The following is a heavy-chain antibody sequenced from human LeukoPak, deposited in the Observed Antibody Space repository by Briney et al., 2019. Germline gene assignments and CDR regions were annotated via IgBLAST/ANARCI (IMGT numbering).Heavy chain of an antibody. Sequence: GGSLRLSCVASGFTFGNYAMGWLRQAPGRRPEWVSSLTDSGGTTYYADSVKGRFTISRDNSKNTLYLQMNSLRAEDTAVYYCAKEARYSSSWYYYYYGMDVWGQGTTVTVSS. D-gene: IGHD6-13*01. CDR3: AKEARYSSSWYYYYYGMDV. V-gene: IGHV3-23*01. CDR1: GFTFGNYA. CDR2: LTDSGGTT. J-gene: IGHJ6*02.